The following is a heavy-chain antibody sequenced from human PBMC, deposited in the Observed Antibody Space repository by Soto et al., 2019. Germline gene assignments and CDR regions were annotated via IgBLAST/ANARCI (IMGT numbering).Heavy chain of an antibody. CDR3: ARASGSYYYYYGMDV. D-gene: IGHD1-26*01. CDR2: IYYSGST. V-gene: IGHV4-39*01. J-gene: IGHJ6*02. Sequence: SETLSLTCTVSGGSISSSSYYWGWIRQPPGKGLEWIGSIYYSGSTYYNPSLKSRVTISVDTSKNQFSLKLSSVTAADTAVYYCARASGSYYYYYGMDVWGQGTTVPSP. CDR1: GGSISSSSYY.